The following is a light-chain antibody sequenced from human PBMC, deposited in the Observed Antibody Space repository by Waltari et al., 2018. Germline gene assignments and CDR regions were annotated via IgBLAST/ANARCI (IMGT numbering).Light chain of an antibody. Sequence: ETVVTQSPGTLPVSPGERATLSCRTSPSIGSSLAWYQQKPGQSPRLLIYHASTRATGIPARFSGSGSETEFTLTISSLQSEDSAVYYCQQYNNWPPGTFGQGTRVEV. CDR2: HAS. CDR1: PSIGSS. J-gene: IGKJ1*01. V-gene: IGKV3D-15*01. CDR3: QQYNNWPPGT.